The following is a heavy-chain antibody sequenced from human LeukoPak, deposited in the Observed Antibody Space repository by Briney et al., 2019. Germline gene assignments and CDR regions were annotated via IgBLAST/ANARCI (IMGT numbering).Heavy chain of an antibody. CDR2: IYYSGST. J-gene: IGHJ4*02. D-gene: IGHD6-6*01. CDR3: ARGIRGGSSSLHFDY. CDR1: GGSISSHY. V-gene: IGHV4-59*11. Sequence: SESLSLTCTVSGGSISSHYWSWIRQPPGKGLEWIGYIYYSGSTNYNPSLKSRVTISVDTSKNQCSLKLSSVTAADTAAYYCARGIRGGSSSLHFDYWGQGTLVTVSS.